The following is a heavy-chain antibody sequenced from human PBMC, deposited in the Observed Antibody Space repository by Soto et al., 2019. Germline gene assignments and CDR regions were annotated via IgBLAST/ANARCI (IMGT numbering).Heavy chain of an antibody. Sequence: SQTLSLTCAISGDSVSSNSAAWNWIRQSPSRGLEWLGRTYYRSKWYNDYAVSVKSRITINPDTSKNQFSLQLNSVTPEDTAVYYCARDRAQYYDFWSGYYYYYYYGMDVWGQGTTGTVSS. CDR2: TYYRSKWYN. CDR1: GDSVSSNSAA. CDR3: ARDRAQYYDFWSGYYYYYYYGMDV. V-gene: IGHV6-1*01. D-gene: IGHD3-3*01. J-gene: IGHJ6*02.